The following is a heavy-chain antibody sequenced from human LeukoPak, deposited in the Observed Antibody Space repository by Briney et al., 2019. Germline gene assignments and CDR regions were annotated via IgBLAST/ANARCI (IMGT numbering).Heavy chain of an antibody. Sequence: GGSLRLSCAASGFTFSDYYMSWIRQAPGKGLEWDSYISSSGSTIYYADSVKGRFTISRDNAKNSLYLQMNSLRAEDTAVYYCARAASGDCDLWSGDYYMDVWGTGTTVTVSS. J-gene: IGHJ6*03. V-gene: IGHV3-11*04. CDR3: ARAASGDCDLWSGDYYMDV. D-gene: IGHD3-3*01. CDR1: GFTFSDYY. CDR2: ISSSGSTI.